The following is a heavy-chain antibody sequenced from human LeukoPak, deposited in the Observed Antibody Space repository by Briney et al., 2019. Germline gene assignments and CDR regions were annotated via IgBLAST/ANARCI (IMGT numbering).Heavy chain of an antibody. CDR1: GGSISSYY. Sequence: SETLSLTCTVSGGSISSYYWSWIRQPAGKGLEWIGRIYTSRSTNYNPSLKSRLTMSVDTSKNQFSLKLSSVTAADTAVYYCARQYQVLSGNWFDPCSQGTLVTVSS. CDR2: IYTSRST. D-gene: IGHD2-2*01. CDR3: ARQYQVLSGNWFDP. J-gene: IGHJ5*02. V-gene: IGHV4-4*07.